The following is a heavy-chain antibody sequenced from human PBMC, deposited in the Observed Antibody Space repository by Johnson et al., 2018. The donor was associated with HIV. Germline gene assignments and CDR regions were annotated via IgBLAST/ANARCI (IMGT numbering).Heavy chain of an antibody. J-gene: IGHJ3*02. D-gene: IGHD6-13*01. V-gene: IGHV3-13*01. CDR2: IGTAGDT. Sequence: VQLVESGGGVVQPGRSLRLSCAASGFTFSSYAMHWVRQPTGKRLEWVSGIGTAGDTYYPGSVKGRFTISRDTSKNTLYLQMNSLRAEDPAVYYCARERLRAGAFDIWGPGTMVTVPS. CDR3: ARERLRAGAFDI. CDR1: GFTFSSYA.